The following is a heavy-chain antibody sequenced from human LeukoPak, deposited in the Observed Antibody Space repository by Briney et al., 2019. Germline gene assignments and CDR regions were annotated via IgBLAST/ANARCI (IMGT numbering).Heavy chain of an antibody. CDR1: GLTFSSYS. Sequence: AGGSLRLSCAASGLTFSSYSMNWVRQAPGKGLEWVSSISSSSSYIYYADSVKGRFTISRDNAKNSLYLQVNSLRAEDTAVYYCARGWPNDAFDIWGQGTMLTVSS. CDR3: ARGWPNDAFDI. J-gene: IGHJ3*02. D-gene: IGHD6-13*01. V-gene: IGHV3-21*01. CDR2: ISSSSSYI.